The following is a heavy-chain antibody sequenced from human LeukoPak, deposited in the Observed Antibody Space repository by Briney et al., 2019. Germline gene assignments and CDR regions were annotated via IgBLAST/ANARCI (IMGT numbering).Heavy chain of an antibody. D-gene: IGHD3-22*01. J-gene: IGHJ4*02. V-gene: IGHV3-7*01. CDR2: IKFDGSEI. CDR3: TRHLSHDSSG. Sequence: GGSLRLSCAASGFSLSDYWMTWVRQAPGKGLECVGNIKFDGSEIYYLDSVRGRFSISRDNAKNSLYLQMNSLRVEDTAVYYCTRHLSHDSSGWGQGTLVTVSS. CDR1: GFSLSDYW.